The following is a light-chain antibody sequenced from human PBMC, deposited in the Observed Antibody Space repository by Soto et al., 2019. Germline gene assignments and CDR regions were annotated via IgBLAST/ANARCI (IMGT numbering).Light chain of an antibody. CDR1: SGDVGGYNF. CDR2: DVN. V-gene: IGLV2-11*01. CDR3: CAYAGTSTLGL. Sequence: QSVLTQPRSVSGSPGQSVTFSCTGTSGDVGGYNFVSWFQQHPGEAPKLMVYDVNKRPSGVPDRFSGSKSGNTASLTISGLQAEDEAVYYCCAYAGTSTLGLFGGGTQLTVL. J-gene: IGLJ7*01.